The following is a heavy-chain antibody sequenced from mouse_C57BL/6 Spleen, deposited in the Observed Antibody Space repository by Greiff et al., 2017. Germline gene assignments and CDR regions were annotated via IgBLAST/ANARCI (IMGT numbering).Heavy chain of an antibody. D-gene: IGHD2-4*01. V-gene: IGHV1-72*01. Sequence: QVQLKQPGAELVKPGASVTLSCKASGYTFTSYWMHWVKQRPGRGLEWIGRIDPNSGGTKYNEKFKSKATLTVDKPSSTAYMQLSSLTSEDSAVYYCARRGDYGWFAYWGQGTLVTVSA. CDR3: ARRGDYGWFAY. J-gene: IGHJ3*01. CDR2: IDPNSGGT. CDR1: GYTFTSYW.